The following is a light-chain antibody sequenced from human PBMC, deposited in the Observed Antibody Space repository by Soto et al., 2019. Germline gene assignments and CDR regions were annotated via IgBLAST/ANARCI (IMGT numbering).Light chain of an antibody. J-gene: IGKJ2*01. CDR2: YAS. CDR3: QHHNDWVKP. V-gene: IGKV3D-15*01. Sequence: EIVMTQSPATLSVSPGESATLSCRASQSVDNKLAWYQQKPGQAPRLLIYYASTRATGVPARFSGSGSGTEFTLTISSLQSEDFAVYYCQHHNDWVKPFGQGTKLEI. CDR1: QSVDNK.